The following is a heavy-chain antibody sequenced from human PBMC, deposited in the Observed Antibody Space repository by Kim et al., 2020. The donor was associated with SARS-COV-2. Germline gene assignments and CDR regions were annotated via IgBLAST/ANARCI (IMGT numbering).Heavy chain of an antibody. CDR3: AKPPRGAVASSDY. Sequence: ADAVKGRVTISRDNSKNTLYLQMNSLGAEDTAVYYCAKPPRGAVASSDYWGQGTLVTVSS. D-gene: IGHD6-19*01. J-gene: IGHJ4*02. V-gene: IGHV3-23*01.